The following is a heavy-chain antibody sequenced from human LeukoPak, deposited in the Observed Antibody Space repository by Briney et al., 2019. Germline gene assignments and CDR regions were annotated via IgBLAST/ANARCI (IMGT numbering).Heavy chain of an antibody. V-gene: IGHV1-24*01. CDR1: GYTLTELS. CDR3: ARNTGDSSGYGWYYHGMDV. D-gene: IGHD3-22*01. J-gene: IGHJ6*02. CDR2: FDPEDGET. Sequence: ASVKVSCKVSGYTLTELSMHWVRQAPGKGLEWMGGFDPEDGETIYAQKFQGRVTMTEDTSTDTAYMELSSLRSEDTAVYYCARNTGDSSGYGWYYHGMDVWGQGTTVTVSS.